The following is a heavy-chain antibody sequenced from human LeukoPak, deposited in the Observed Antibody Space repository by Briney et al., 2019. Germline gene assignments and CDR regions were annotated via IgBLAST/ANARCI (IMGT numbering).Heavy chain of an antibody. CDR3: ARAMRSGYDY. V-gene: IGHV3-23*01. D-gene: IGHD5-12*01. CDR1: GFTFSTYA. Sequence: GGSLRLSCAASGFTFSTYAMNWVRLAPGKGLEWVSGISISGGSTNYADSVKGRFTISRDNSKNTVYLQMNSLRDEDTAVYYCARAMRSGYDYWGQGTLVTVSS. J-gene: IGHJ4*02. CDR2: ISISGGST.